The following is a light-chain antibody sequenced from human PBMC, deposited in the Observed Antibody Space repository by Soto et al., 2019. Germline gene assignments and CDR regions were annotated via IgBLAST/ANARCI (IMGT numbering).Light chain of an antibody. CDR2: GAS. CDR3: QQYNDRLWT. J-gene: IGKJ1*01. Sequence: EIVMTQSPATLSMSPGQRATLSCRASQSISSNLAWYQQKPGQAPRLLMYGASTRATGIPARFSDSGSGTEFTLTISSLQSEDFAVYYCQQYNDRLWTFGQGTKVEIK. CDR1: QSISSN. V-gene: IGKV3-15*01.